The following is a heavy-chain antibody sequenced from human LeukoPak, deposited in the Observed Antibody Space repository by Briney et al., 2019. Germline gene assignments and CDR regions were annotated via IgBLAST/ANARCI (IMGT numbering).Heavy chain of an antibody. J-gene: IGHJ4*02. CDR3: ARGGSYGHFDY. Sequence: SETPSLTCTVSGGSISSYFWSWIRQPPGKGLEWIGYIYYSGSTNYNPSLKSRVTISVDTSKNQFSLKLSSVTAADTAVYYCARGGSYGHFDYWGQGTLVTVSS. V-gene: IGHV4-59*01. CDR1: GGSISSYF. D-gene: IGHD1-26*01. CDR2: IYYSGST.